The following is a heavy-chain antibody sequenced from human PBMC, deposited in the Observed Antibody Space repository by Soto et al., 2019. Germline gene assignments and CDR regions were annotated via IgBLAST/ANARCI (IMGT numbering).Heavy chain of an antibody. J-gene: IGHJ6*02. CDR3: AKVLWQLAHYYYYGMDV. V-gene: IGHV3-48*01. CDR2: ISSSSSTI. Sequence: TGGSLRLSCAASGFTFSSYSMNWVRQAPGKGLEWVSYISSSSSTIYYADSVKGRFTISRDNAKNTLYLQMNSLRAEDTAVYYCAKVLWQLAHYYYYGMDVWGQGTTVTVSS. D-gene: IGHD6-6*01. CDR1: GFTFSSYS.